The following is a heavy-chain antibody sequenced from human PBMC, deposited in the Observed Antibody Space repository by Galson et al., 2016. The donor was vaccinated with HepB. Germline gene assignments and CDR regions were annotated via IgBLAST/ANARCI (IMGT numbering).Heavy chain of an antibody. Sequence: LRLSCAASGFSFTTFGMPWVRRAPGKGLEWLALISYDGSNKYYGDSVKGRFTISRDNSKNTLYLQMNSLRAEDTAVYYCARDPGQNAPMDYWGQGTLVTVSS. J-gene: IGHJ4*02. V-gene: IGHV3-30*03. D-gene: IGHD2-2*01. CDR2: ISYDGSNK. CDR3: ARDPGQNAPMDY. CDR1: GFSFTTFG.